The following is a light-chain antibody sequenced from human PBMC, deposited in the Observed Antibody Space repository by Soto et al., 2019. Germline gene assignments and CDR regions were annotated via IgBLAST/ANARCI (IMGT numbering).Light chain of an antibody. V-gene: IGLV1-47*01. CDR3: AAWDDSLSGSV. CDR2: RNN. Sequence: QSVLTQPPSASGTPGQRVTISCSGSSSNIGSNYVYWYQQLPGTAPKLLIYRNNQRPSGVPDRFSGSKSGTSASLAISGLXSEDEADYYCAAWDDSLSGSVFGGGTKLTVL. J-gene: IGLJ2*01. CDR1: SSNIGSNY.